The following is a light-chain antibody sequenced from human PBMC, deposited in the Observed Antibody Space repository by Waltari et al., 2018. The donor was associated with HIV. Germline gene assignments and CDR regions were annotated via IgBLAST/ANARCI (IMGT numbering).Light chain of an antibody. CDR1: QNINFY. Sequence: DIQMTQSPSSLSASVGDRVTITCRSSQNINFYLSWYQQKPGRAPNLLIHTASSLQTGVPLRFSGSGSGTDFTLTISSLQLEDYATYYCQQSHSPPWTFGQGTKVDIK. J-gene: IGKJ1*01. CDR3: QQSHSPPWT. CDR2: TAS. V-gene: IGKV1-39*01.